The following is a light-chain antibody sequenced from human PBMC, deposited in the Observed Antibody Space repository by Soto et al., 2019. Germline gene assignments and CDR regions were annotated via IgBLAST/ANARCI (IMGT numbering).Light chain of an antibody. J-gene: IGKJ4*01. V-gene: IGKV3-11*01. CDR1: QSISNS. Sequence: IVLTQSPATLSLSPGERATLSCKASQSISNSLGWLQQKPGQAPRLLIDDASNRATGIPARFTGSGSGSDFTLTISSLEPEDFGVYYCRQRYNWPLTFGGGTKVEIK. CDR3: RQRYNWPLT. CDR2: DAS.